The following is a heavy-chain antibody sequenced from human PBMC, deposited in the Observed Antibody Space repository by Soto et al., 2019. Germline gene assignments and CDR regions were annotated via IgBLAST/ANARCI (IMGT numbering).Heavy chain of an antibody. J-gene: IGHJ4*02. D-gene: IGHD6-13*01. CDR3: ARVPKIEQQLVFDY. V-gene: IGHV4-59*01. CDR2: IYYSGST. Sequence: SETLSLTCTVSGGSISSYYWSWIRQPPGKGLEWIGYIYYSGSTNYNPSLKSRVTISVDTSKNQFSLKLSSVTAADTAVYYCARVPKIEQQLVFDYWGQGTLVTVSS. CDR1: GGSISSYY.